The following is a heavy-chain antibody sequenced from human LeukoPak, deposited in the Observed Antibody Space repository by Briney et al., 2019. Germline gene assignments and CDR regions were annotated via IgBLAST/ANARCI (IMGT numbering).Heavy chain of an antibody. Sequence: ASVKVSCKASGYTFTSYGISWVRQAPGQGLEWMGWFSAYNGNTNYAQKLQGRVTMTTDTSTSTAYMELRSLRSDDTAVYYCARAAGVVVPAAIRRNGIDIWGQGTMVTVSS. V-gene: IGHV1-18*01. CDR1: GYTFTSYG. J-gene: IGHJ3*02. CDR2: FSAYNGNT. CDR3: ARAAGVVVPAAIRRNGIDI. D-gene: IGHD2-2*01.